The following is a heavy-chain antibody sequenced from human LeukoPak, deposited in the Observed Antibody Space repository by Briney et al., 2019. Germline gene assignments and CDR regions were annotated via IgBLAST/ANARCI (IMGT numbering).Heavy chain of an antibody. D-gene: IGHD3-3*01. Sequence: PGGSLRLSCVASGFTFGSHAMNWVRQAPGKVLEWVSSISRNSLYMYYADSLKGRFTISRDNAKNSLYLQMDSLRAEDTAVYYCARDKVGHDFWSGYSDFWGQGTLVTVSS. J-gene: IGHJ4*02. CDR2: ISRNSLYM. CDR1: GFTFGSHA. CDR3: ARDKVGHDFWSGYSDF. V-gene: IGHV3-21*06.